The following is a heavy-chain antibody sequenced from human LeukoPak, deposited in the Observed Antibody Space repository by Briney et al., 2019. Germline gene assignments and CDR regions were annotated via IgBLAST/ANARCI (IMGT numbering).Heavy chain of an antibody. Sequence: NSSETLSLTCAVYGGSFRGYYWSWIRQPPGKGLEWIGEIHYTGATNYKPSLKSRVTISGDPSKNQFSLRVSSVTAADTAVYYCARLWFGELLYHFDYWGQGTLVTVSS. CDR1: GGSFRGYY. J-gene: IGHJ4*02. D-gene: IGHD3-10*01. CDR2: IHYTGAT. V-gene: IGHV4-34*01. CDR3: ARLWFGELLYHFDY.